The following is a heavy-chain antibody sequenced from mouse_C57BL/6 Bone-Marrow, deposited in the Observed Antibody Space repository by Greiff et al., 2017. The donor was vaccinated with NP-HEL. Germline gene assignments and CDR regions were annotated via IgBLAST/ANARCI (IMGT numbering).Heavy chain of an antibody. CDR3: ARSDSNYTPWFAY. J-gene: IGHJ3*01. Sequence: EVQRVESGPVLVKPGASVKMSCKASGYTFTDYYMNWVKQSHGKSLEWIGVINPYNGGTSYNQKFKGKATLTVDKSSSTAYMELNSLTSEDSAVYYCARSDSNYTPWFAYWGQGTLVTVSA. D-gene: IGHD2-5*01. V-gene: IGHV1-19*01. CDR2: INPYNGGT. CDR1: GYTFTDYY.